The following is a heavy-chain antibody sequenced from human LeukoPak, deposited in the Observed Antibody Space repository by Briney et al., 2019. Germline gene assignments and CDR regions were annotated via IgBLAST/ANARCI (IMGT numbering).Heavy chain of an antibody. V-gene: IGHV3-7*03. D-gene: IGHD3-22*01. J-gene: IGHJ4*02. Sequence: GGSLRLSCAASGFTFSSYWMSWVRQAPGKGLEWVANIKQDGSEKYYVDSVKGRFTISRDNAKNSLYLQMNSLRAEDTAVYYCARLPLYYYDSSGYFDYWGQGTLVTVSS. CDR2: IKQDGSEK. CDR1: GFTFSSYW. CDR3: ARLPLYYYDSSGYFDY.